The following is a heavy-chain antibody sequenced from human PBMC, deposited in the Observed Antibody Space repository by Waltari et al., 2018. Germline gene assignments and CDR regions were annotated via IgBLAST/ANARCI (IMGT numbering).Heavy chain of an antibody. CDR3: ARRHCSGGSCYPKDAFDI. V-gene: IGHV5-51*03. D-gene: IGHD2-15*01. CDR2: FYPGDFET. CDR1: GYSFTSYW. Sequence: EVQLVQSGAEVEKPGESLQISCQGSGYSFTSYWIGWVRQMPGKGLEWMGSFYPGDFETRYSPSFQCKVTISADKSISTAYLQWSSRKASDTAMYYCARRHCSGGSCYPKDAFDIWGQGTMVTVSS. J-gene: IGHJ3*02.